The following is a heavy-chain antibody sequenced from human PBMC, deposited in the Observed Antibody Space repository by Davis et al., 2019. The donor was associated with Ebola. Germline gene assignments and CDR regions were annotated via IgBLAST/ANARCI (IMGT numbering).Heavy chain of an antibody. CDR3: ARDFSFGWYDY. J-gene: IGHJ4*02. CDR1: GFTFSSYW. CDR2: INSDGSST. V-gene: IGHV3-74*01. Sequence: GESLKISCAASGFTFSSYWMHWVRQAPGKGLVWVSRINSDGSSTSYADSVKGRFTISRDNAKNSLYLQMNSLRAEDTAVYYCARDFSFGWYDYWGQGTLVTVSS. D-gene: IGHD6-19*01.